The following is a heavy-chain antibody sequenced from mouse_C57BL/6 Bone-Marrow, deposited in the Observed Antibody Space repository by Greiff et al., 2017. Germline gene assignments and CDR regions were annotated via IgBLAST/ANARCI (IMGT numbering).Heavy chain of an antibody. J-gene: IGHJ2*01. CDR2: IDPENGDT. CDR1: GFNIKDDY. Sequence: VQLKQSGAELVRPGASVKLSCTASGFNIKDDYMHWVKQRPEQGLEWIGWIDPENGDTAYASKFQGKATLTADTSSNTAYLQRSSLTSEDTAVYYCTTGGYDEGGFDYGGQGTTLTVSS. CDR3: TTGGYDEGGFDY. V-gene: IGHV14-4*01. D-gene: IGHD2-2*01.